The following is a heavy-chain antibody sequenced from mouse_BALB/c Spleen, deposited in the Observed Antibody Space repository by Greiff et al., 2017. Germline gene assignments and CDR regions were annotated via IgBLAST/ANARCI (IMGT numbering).Heavy chain of an antibody. CDR3: ARRTGTNYYAMDY. CDR2: INPGSGGT. CDR1: GYAFTNYL. Sequence: QVHVKQSGAELVRPGTSVKVSCKASGYAFTNYLIEWVKQRPGQGLEWIGVINPGSGGTNYNEKFKGKATLTADKSSSTAYMQLSSLTSDDSAVYFCARRTGTNYYAMDYWGQGTSVTVSS. D-gene: IGHD4-1*01. J-gene: IGHJ4*01. V-gene: IGHV1-54*01.